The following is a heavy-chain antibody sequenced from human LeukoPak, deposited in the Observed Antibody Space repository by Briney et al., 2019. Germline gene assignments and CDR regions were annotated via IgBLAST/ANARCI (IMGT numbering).Heavy chain of an antibody. J-gene: IGHJ3*02. Sequence: GGSLRLSCAASRFTFGSYWMHWVRQAPGKGLEWVSVLYSGGDTYYADSVKGRFTISRHNSKNTLYLQMNSLRPEDTAVYYCAREVRDAFDIWGRGTMVIVSS. CDR1: RFTFGSYW. V-gene: IGHV3-53*04. CDR3: AREVRDAFDI. CDR2: LYSGGDT.